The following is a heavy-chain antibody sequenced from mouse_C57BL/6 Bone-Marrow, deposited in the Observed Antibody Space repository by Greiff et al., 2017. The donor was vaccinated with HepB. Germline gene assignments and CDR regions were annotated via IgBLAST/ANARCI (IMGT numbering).Heavy chain of an antibody. V-gene: IGHV1-9*01. CDR3: AGLLWYHYWYFDV. J-gene: IGHJ1*03. CDR1: GYTFTG. D-gene: IGHD2-1*01. CDR2: ILPGSGST. Sequence: VKLVESGAELMKPGASVKLSCKATGYTFTGLEWIGEILPGSGSTNYNEKFKGKATFTADTSSNTAYMQLSSLTTEDSAIYYCAGLLWYHYWYFDVWGTGTTVTVSS.